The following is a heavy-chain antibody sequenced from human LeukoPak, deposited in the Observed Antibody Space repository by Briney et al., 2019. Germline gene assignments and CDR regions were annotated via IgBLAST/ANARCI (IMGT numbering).Heavy chain of an antibody. V-gene: IGHV4-61*02. J-gene: IGHJ4*02. CDR1: GGSISSGSYY. CDR2: IYTSGST. D-gene: IGHD5-18*01. Sequence: SETLSLTCTVSGGSISSGSYYWSWIRQPAGKGLEWIGRIYTSGSTKYNPSLKSRVTISVDMSKNPFSLKLSSVTAADTAVYYCARDPGHSYGAPFDYWGQGTLVTVSS. CDR3: ARDPGHSYGAPFDY.